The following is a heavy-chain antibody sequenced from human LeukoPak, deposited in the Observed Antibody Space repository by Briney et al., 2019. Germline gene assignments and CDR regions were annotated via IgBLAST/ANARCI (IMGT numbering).Heavy chain of an antibody. Sequence: SEILSLTCTVSGGSISNYYWSWIRQPPGKGLEWIGDIYYSGSINYNPSLKSRVTISVDTSKNQFSLKLSSVTAADTAVYYCARQGDYELDYWGQGTLVTVSS. CDR2: IYYSGSI. CDR1: GGSISNYY. V-gene: IGHV4-59*08. J-gene: IGHJ4*02. CDR3: ARQGDYELDY. D-gene: IGHD4-17*01.